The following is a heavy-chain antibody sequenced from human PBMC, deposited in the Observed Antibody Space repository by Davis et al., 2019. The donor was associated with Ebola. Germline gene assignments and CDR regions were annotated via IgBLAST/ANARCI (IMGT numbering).Heavy chain of an antibody. J-gene: IGHJ4*02. CDR3: ARAATVLTPHFEY. Sequence: SVKVSCKASGGTFSNSVISWVRQAPGQGLEWMGGIIPIFGTTHYSQKFQGRVTITADESTSTANMELTSLRSDDTAVYFCARAATVLTPHFEYWGQATLVTVSP. V-gene: IGHV1-69*13. D-gene: IGHD4-23*01. CDR2: IIPIFGTT. CDR1: GGTFSNSV.